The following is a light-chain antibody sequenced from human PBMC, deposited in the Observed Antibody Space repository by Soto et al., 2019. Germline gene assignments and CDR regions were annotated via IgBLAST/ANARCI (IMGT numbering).Light chain of an antibody. CDR3: QVWDSCCDLV. CDR2: HDS. J-gene: IGLJ2*01. Sequence: SYELAQAPSVSGAPGKTARITCGGENIESKSVHWYQQKPGQAPVLVISHDSDRPSGVPERFSGSNSENTATLTISRAEAGDEADYYCQVWDSCCDLVFGGGTKVTVL. V-gene: IGLV3-21*03. CDR1: NIESKS.